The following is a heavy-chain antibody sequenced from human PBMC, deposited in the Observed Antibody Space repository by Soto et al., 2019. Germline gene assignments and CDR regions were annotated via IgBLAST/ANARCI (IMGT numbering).Heavy chain of an antibody. CDR1: GFTFSDYY. D-gene: IGHD3-10*01. CDR2: ISSSGSTI. J-gene: IGHJ6*03. CDR3: ARRANDVTMVRVYYYYMDV. V-gene: IGHV3-11*01. Sequence: GGSLRLSCAASGFTFSDYYMSWIRQAPGKGLEWVSYISSSGSTIYYADSVKGRFTISRDNAKNSLYLQMNSLRAEDTAVYYCARRANDVTMVRVYYYYMDVWGKGTTVTVSS.